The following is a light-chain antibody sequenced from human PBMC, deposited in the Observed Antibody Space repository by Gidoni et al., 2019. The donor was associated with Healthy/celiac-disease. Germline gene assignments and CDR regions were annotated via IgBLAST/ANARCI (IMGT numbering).Light chain of an antibody. CDR1: QSVLYSSNNKNY. CDR3: QQYYSTPQT. V-gene: IGKV4-1*01. Sequence: DIVMTQSPDSLAVSLGERATINCKSSQSVLYSSNNKNYLAWYQQKPGQPPKLLIYWASTRESGVPDRFSGSGSGKDFTLTISSLQAEDVAVYYCQQYYSTPQTFXQXTKVEIK. CDR2: WAS. J-gene: IGKJ1*01.